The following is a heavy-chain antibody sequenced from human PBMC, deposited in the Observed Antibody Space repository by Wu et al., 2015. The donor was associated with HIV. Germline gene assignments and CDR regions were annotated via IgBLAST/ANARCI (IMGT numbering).Heavy chain of an antibody. J-gene: IGHJ4*01. CDR3: ARTYVGVWSVVYYFDY. V-gene: IGHV1-8*01. CDR1: GYTFTIYD. CDR2: MNPNSGKT. Sequence: QVQLVQSGAEVKKPGASVKVSCKASGYTFTIYDINWVRQATGQGLEWMGYMNPNSGKTSYAQKFQGRVTMTRDTSISTAFLELSNLRSVDTAVYYCARTYVGVWSVVYYFDYWAEERWSPSP. D-gene: IGHD3-16*01.